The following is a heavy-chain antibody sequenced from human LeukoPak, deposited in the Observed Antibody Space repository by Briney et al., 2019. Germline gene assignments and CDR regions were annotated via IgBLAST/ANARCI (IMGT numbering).Heavy chain of an antibody. Sequence: GASVKVSCKASGYTFTGYYMHWLRQAPGQGLEWMGWINPNSGGTNYAQKFQGRVTMTRDTSISTAYMELSRLRSDDTAVYYCATEGLVGADYFDYWGQGTLVTVSS. CDR3: ATEGLVGADYFDY. D-gene: IGHD2-15*01. CDR2: INPNSGGT. V-gene: IGHV1-2*02. CDR1: GYTFTGYY. J-gene: IGHJ4*02.